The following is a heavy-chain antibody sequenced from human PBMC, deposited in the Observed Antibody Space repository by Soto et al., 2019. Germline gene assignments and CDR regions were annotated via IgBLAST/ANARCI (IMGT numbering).Heavy chain of an antibody. CDR2: IISSSGYI. J-gene: IGHJ6*02. Sequence: EVQLVESGGGLVKPGGSLRLSCAASGFTFSSYSMNWVRQAPGKGREWVSSIISSSGYIYYADSVRGRFTISRENAQNSLFLHMNSLRAEDTAVYYCASLYYYDSSGYFGGHYYYGMDVWGQGTTVTVSS. CDR3: ASLYYYDSSGYFGGHYYYGMDV. V-gene: IGHV3-21*01. CDR1: GFTFSSYS. D-gene: IGHD3-22*01.